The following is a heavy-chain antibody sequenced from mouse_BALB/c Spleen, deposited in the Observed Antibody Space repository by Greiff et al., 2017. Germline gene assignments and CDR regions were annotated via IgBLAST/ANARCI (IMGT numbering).Heavy chain of an antibody. Sequence: DVKLQESGPGLVKPSQSLSLTCTVTGYSITSDYAWNWIRQFPGNKLEWMGYISYSGSTSYNPSLKSRISITRDTSKNQFFLQLNSVTTEDTATYYCARADGYYLAYWGQGTLVTVSA. V-gene: IGHV3-2*02. CDR3: ARADGYYLAY. D-gene: IGHD2-3*01. CDR2: ISYSGST. CDR1: GYSITSDYA. J-gene: IGHJ3*01.